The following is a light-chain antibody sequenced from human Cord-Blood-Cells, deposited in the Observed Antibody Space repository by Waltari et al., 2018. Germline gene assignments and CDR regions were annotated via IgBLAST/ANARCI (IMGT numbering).Light chain of an antibody. V-gene: IGKV3-11*01. Sequence: EIVLTQSPATLSLSPGERATLSCRASQSVSSYLSWYQQKPGQAHRLLIYDAYNRATGIPAMFSGSGSGTDFTLTISSLEPEDFAVYYCQQRSNWWTFGQGTKVEIK. CDR1: QSVSSY. J-gene: IGKJ1*01. CDR2: DAY. CDR3: QQRSNWWT.